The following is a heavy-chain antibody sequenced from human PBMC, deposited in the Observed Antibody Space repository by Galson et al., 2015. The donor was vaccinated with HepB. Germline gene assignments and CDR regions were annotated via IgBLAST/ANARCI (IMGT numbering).Heavy chain of an antibody. CDR1: GYNFSRYW. D-gene: IGHD1/OR15-1a*01. J-gene: IGHJ4*02. CDR3: ARLNIYADHNDY. Sequence: QSGAEVTKPGESLSISCRGSGYNFSRYWIAWVRQLPGKGLEWMGVIYPGDSETRYSPSFQGQVTISADKSITTAYLKWNSLKASDIAMYYCARLNIYADHNDYWGQGTLVTLSS. CDR2: IYPGDSET. V-gene: IGHV5-51*01.